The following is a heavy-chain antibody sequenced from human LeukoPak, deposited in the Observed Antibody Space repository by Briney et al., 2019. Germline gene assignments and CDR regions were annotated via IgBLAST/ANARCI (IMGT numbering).Heavy chain of an antibody. D-gene: IGHD3-16*02. CDR3: ARRMITFGGVIDVFDY. CDR2: IYYSGNT. V-gene: IGHV4-39*01. J-gene: IGHJ4*02. Sequence: SETLSLTCTVSGGSISSSSYYWGLIRQPPGKGLEWIGTIYYSGNTYYNPSLKSRITISVDTSKNQFSLKLSSVTAADTAVYYCARRMITFGGVIDVFDYWGQGTLVTVSS. CDR1: GGSISSSSYY.